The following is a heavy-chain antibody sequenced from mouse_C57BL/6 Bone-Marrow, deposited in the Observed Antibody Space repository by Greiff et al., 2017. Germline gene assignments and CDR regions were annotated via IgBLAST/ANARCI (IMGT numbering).Heavy chain of an antibody. Sequence: VQLQQPVAELVRPGASVKLSCTASGFNIKNTYMPWVKQRPEQGLEWIGRIDPANGNTKYAPKFQGKATITADTSSNTAYLQLSSLTSEDTAIYYCARIGSSKGYFDVWGTGTTVTVSS. V-gene: IGHV14-3*01. CDR3: ARIGSSKGYFDV. D-gene: IGHD1-1*01. CDR2: IDPANGNT. J-gene: IGHJ1*03. CDR1: GFNIKNTY.